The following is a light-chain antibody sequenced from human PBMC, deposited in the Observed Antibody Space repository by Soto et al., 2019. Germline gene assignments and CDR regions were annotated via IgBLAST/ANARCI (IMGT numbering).Light chain of an antibody. CDR3: LQHNDYPYT. Sequence: DIQMTQSPSTLSGSVGDRVTITCRASQTISSWLAWYQQKPGKAPKRLIYAASRLQSGVPSRFSAGGSGTEFILTISSLQPEDFATYYCLQHNDYPYTFGQGTKVDIK. J-gene: IGKJ2*01. CDR2: AAS. V-gene: IGKV1-5*01. CDR1: QTISSW.